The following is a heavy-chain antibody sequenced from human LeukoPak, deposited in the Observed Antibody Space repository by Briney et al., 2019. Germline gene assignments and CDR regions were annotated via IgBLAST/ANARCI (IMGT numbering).Heavy chain of an antibody. CDR3: ARDLPLLLWFGESNYYYYGMDV. D-gene: IGHD3-10*01. V-gene: IGHV5-51*01. CDR1: GYSFTSYW. Sequence: GESLKISCKGSGYSFTSYWIGWVRQMPGKGLEWMGIIYPGDSDTRYSPSFQGHVTISADKSISTAYLQWSSLKASDTAMYYCARDLPLLLWFGESNYYYYGMDVWGQGTTVTVSS. CDR2: IYPGDSDT. J-gene: IGHJ6*02.